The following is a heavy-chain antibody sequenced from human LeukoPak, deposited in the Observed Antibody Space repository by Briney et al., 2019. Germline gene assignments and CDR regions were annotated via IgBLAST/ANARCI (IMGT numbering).Heavy chain of an antibody. Sequence: ASVKVSRKTSGGTFNNSAISWVRQAPGQGLEWLGGIMPLSGTAGYAQKFQGRVTITKDESTRTVYLELTSLTSDDTAVYYCARDVHGDYGSGWFDPWGQGTLVSVSS. CDR1: GGTFNNSA. J-gene: IGHJ5*02. CDR2: IMPLSGTA. CDR3: ARDVHGDYGSGWFDP. V-gene: IGHV1-69*05. D-gene: IGHD4-17*01.